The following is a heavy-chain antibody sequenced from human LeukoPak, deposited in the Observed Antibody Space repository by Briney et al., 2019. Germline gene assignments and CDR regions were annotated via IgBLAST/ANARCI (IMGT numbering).Heavy chain of an antibody. CDR1: GFPFRSSW. Sequence: PGGSLSLPCAAPGFPFRSSWFNGARQAPGRGLLGSPRIISDGSSTSYADSVKGRFTISRDNAKNTLYLQMNSLRAEDTAVYYCARGSRATGSTYYYYYMDVWGKGTTVTVSS. J-gene: IGHJ6*03. CDR3: ARGSRATGSTYYYYYMDV. D-gene: IGHD5-24*01. CDR2: IISDGSST. V-gene: IGHV3-74*01.